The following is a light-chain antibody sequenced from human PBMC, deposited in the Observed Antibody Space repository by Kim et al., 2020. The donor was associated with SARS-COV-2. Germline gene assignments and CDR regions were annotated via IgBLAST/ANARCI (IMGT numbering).Light chain of an antibody. V-gene: IGKV3-20*01. Sequence: EIVLTPSPDTLSLSPGERATLSCRASRSISSSYLAWYQQRPGQTLRLLISGASRRATGIPDRFSGSGSGTDFTLTISGLEPEDFAVYYCQQYGDSLRTFGQGTKVDIK. CDR2: GAS. CDR3: QQYGDSLRT. CDR1: RSISSSY. J-gene: IGKJ1*01.